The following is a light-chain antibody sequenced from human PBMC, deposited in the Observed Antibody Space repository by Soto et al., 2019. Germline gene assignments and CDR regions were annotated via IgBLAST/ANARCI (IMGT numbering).Light chain of an antibody. CDR1: QSVSDK. V-gene: IGKV3-15*01. Sequence: EIVMTQSPATLSVSPGERATLSYRASQSVSDKLAWYQQKPGQAPRLLIYGASTRATGIPARFSGSGLGTEFTLTIISVQSEDFAVYFCQQYNNWPGTFGQGTKVDIK. CDR3: QQYNNWPGT. J-gene: IGKJ1*01. CDR2: GAS.